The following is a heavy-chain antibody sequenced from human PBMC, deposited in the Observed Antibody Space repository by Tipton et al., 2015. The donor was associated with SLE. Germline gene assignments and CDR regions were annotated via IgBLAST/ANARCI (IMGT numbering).Heavy chain of an antibody. Sequence: TLSLTCTVSGGSISSGNYYWSWIRQHPGKGLEWIGYIYYSGSTYYNPSLKSRVTISVDTSKNQFSLKLSSVTAADTAVYYCAREGLVVPNYFDYWGQGTLVTVSS. CDR3: AREGLVVPNYFDY. CDR2: IYYSGST. J-gene: IGHJ4*02. V-gene: IGHV4-31*03. CDR1: GGSISSGNYY. D-gene: IGHD2-8*02.